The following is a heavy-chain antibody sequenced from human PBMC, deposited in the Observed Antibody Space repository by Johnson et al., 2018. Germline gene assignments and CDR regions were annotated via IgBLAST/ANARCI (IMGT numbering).Heavy chain of an antibody. D-gene: IGHD3-22*01. CDR3: AKSGYPGYYYYYMDV. Sequence: QVQLVQSGGGVVQPGRSLRLSCAASGFTFSSYGMHWVRQDPGKGLEWVAVISYDGSNKYYADSVKGRFTISRDNSKNTLYLQMNSLRAEDTAVYYCAKSGYPGYYYYYMDVWGKGTTVTVSS. CDR2: ISYDGSNK. V-gene: IGHV3-30*18. J-gene: IGHJ6*03. CDR1: GFTFSSYG.